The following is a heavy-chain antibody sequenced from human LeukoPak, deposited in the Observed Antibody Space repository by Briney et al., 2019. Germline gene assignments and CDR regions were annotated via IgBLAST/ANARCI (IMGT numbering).Heavy chain of an antibody. Sequence: ASVKVSCKASGYTFTGYYMHWVRQAPGQGLEWMGWINPNSGGTNYAQKFQGWVTMSRDTSISTAYMELSRLRSDDTAVYYCARNTQMVRGFITDYYSGWTSGAKGPRSPSP. J-gene: IGHJ6*02. CDR3: ARNTQMVRGFITDYYSGWTS. CDR1: GYTFTGYY. V-gene: IGHV1-2*04. D-gene: IGHD3-10*01. CDR2: INPNSGGT.